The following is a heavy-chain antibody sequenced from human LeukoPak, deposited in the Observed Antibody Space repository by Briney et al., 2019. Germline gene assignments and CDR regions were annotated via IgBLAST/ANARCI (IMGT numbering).Heavy chain of an antibody. CDR1: GFTFSSYA. Sequence: GGALRLFCAASGFTFSSYAMRWVRQAPGKGREWGSAISGSGGSTYYADSVKGRFTISRDNSKNTLYLQMNSLRAEDTAVYYCAKVGNREWLRSELYYFDYWGQGTLVTVSS. CDR2: ISGSGGST. J-gene: IGHJ4*02. V-gene: IGHV3-23*01. D-gene: IGHD5-12*01. CDR3: AKVGNREWLRSELYYFDY.